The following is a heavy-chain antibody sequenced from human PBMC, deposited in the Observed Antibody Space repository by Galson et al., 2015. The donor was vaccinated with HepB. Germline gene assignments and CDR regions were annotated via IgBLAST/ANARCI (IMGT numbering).Heavy chain of an antibody. Sequence: SLRLSCAASGFTFSNAWMSWVRQAPGKGLEWVGRIKSKTDGGTTDYAAPVKGRFTISRDDSKNTLYLQMNSLKTEDTAVYYCTTDQDVRGVDYYFDYWGQGTLVTVSS. V-gene: IGHV3-15*01. CDR3: TTDQDVRGVDYYFDY. D-gene: IGHD3-10*01. J-gene: IGHJ4*02. CDR2: IKSKTDGGTT. CDR1: GFTFSNAW.